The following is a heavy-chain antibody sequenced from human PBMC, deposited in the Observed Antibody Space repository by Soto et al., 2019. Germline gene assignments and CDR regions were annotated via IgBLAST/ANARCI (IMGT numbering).Heavy chain of an antibody. Sequence: QVQLQESGPGLVKPSQTLSLTCTVSGGSIRSSLYYWSWIRQPPGKGLEWIGYIFDSGITHYNPSLKSRVAMSVDTSKNQFSLNLTSVTAADTAVYFCASQFCSGGACFNWFDPWGHGTLVTASS. J-gene: IGHJ5*02. V-gene: IGHV4-30-4*01. CDR3: ASQFCSGGACFNWFDP. CDR2: IFDSGIT. D-gene: IGHD2-21*02. CDR1: GGSIRSSLYY.